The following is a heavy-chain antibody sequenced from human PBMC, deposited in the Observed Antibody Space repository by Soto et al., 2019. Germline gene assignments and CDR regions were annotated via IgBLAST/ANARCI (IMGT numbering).Heavy chain of an antibody. J-gene: IGHJ6*02. Sequence: RLSCEVSGFVFSMYSMSWVRQTPGKGLEWVAKIPQEGVDGHYADSVKGRFTISRDNGKNSLYLQMNNLRAEDTAVYYCARDHLILPAHDFFYGSDVWGRGATVTVSS. V-gene: IGHV3-7*03. CDR3: ARDHLILPAHDFFYGSDV. CDR2: IPQEGVDG. D-gene: IGHD2-21*02. CDR1: GFVFSMYS.